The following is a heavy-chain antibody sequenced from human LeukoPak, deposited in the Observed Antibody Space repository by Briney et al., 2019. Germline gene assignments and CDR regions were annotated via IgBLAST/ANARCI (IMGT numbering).Heavy chain of an antibody. D-gene: IGHD2-15*01. CDR2: INWNGGST. V-gene: IGHV3-20*04. CDR1: GFTFDDYG. J-gene: IGHJ4*02. Sequence: GGSLRLSCAASGFTFDDYGMSWVRHAPGKGLEWVSGINWNGGSTGYADSVKGRFTISRDNAKNSLYLQMNSPRAEDTALYYCARDPVLYCSGGSCYLDYWGQGTLVTVSS. CDR3: ARDPVLYCSGGSCYLDY.